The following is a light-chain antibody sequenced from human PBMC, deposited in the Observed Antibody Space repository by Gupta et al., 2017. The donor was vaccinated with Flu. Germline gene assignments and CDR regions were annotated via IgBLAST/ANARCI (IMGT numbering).Light chain of an antibody. J-gene: IGKJ1*01. CDR2: KAS. CDR3: QQYNNYSWT. V-gene: IGKV1-5*03. Sequence: IKMKQSPSILSALVGDRVTITCRASKSISGWLAWYQQKPGKAPKLLIYKASSLEVGAPSRFSGSGSGTEFTLTIRSLQPDDFATYYCQQYNNYSWTFGQGTKVEIK. CDR1: KSISGW.